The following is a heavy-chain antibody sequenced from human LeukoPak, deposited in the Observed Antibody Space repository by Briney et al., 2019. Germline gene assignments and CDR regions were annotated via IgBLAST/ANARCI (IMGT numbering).Heavy chain of an antibody. CDR2: ISGSGGST. D-gene: IGHD6-19*01. V-gene: IGHV3-23*01. CDR1: GFTFSSHA. J-gene: IGHJ4*02. CDR3: AKGRAGIDY. Sequence: PSGGSLRLSCAASGFTFSSHAMSWVRQAPGKGLEWVSGISGSGGSTYYADSVKGRLTISRDNSKNTLYVQMNSLRAEDTAVYYCAKGRAGIDYWGQGTLVIVSS.